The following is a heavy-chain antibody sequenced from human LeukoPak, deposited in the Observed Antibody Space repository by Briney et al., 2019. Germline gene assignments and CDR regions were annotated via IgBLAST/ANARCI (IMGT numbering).Heavy chain of an antibody. J-gene: IGHJ4*02. V-gene: IGHV3-20*04. D-gene: IGHD3-22*01. CDR1: GFTFDDYG. CDR2: INWNGGIT. CDR3: AKHSHDGSAPYYEVQLDY. Sequence: GGSLRLSCAASGFTFDDYGMSWVRQAPGKGLEWVSSINWNGGITGYADSVKGRFTISRDNSKNTVYLQMSSLRAEDTAMYYCAKHSHDGSAPYYEVQLDYWGQGTLVTVSS.